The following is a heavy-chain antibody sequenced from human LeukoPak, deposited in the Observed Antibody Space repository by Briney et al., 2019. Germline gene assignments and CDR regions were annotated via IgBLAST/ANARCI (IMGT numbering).Heavy chain of an antibody. D-gene: IGHD2-15*01. CDR3: ATAGRPSRRYYFDY. CDR2: MYHSGSP. J-gene: IGHJ4*02. CDR1: GYSITSGYY. Sequence: SETLSLTCTVSGYSITSGYYWGWIRQPPGKGLEWIGNMYHSGSPYYNPSLKSRVAISVETSKNQFSLKLSSVTAADTAVYYCATAGRPSRRYYFDYWGQGTLVTVSS. V-gene: IGHV4-38-2*02.